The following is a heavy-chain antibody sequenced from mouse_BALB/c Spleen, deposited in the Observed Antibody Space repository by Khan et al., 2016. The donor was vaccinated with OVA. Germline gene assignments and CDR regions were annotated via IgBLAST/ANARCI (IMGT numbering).Heavy chain of an antibody. D-gene: IGHD1-1*01. CDR1: GFTFSTYG. CDR3: ARLAYYYDSEGFAY. Sequence: VQLKQSGGDLVEPGRSLKLSCAASGFTFSTYGMSWVRQTPDKRLEWVATISTGGHYTYYPDSVRGRFTISRDNAKNTLYLQMTSLKSEDTAMFYCARLAYYYDSEGFAYWGQGTLVTVSA. CDR2: ISTGGHYT. V-gene: IGHV5-6*01. J-gene: IGHJ3*01.